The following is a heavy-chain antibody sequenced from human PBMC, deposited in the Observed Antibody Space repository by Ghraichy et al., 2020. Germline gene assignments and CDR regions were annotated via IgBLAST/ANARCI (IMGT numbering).Heavy chain of an antibody. CDR3: ASENAESVDTAMVVDY. V-gene: IGHV3-21*01. D-gene: IGHD5-18*01. J-gene: IGHJ4*02. CDR1: GFTFSSYS. Sequence: GGSLRLSCAASGFTFSSYSMNWVRQAPGKGLEWVSSISSSSRYIYYADSVKGRFTISRDNAKNSLYLQMNSLRAEDTAVYYCASENAESVDTAMVVDYWGQGTLVTVSS. CDR2: ISSSSRYI.